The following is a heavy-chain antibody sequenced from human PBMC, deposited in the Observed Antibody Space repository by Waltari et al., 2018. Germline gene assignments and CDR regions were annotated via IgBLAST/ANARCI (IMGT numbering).Heavy chain of an antibody. Sequence: EVQLLESGGGLVQPGGSLRLSCAASGFTCSSYAMSWVRQAPGKGLEWVSAISGSGGSTYYADSVKGRFTISRDNSKNTLYLQMNSLRAEDTAVYYCAKDVCSSTSCYRYNWFDPWGQGTLVTVSS. V-gene: IGHV3-23*01. CDR3: AKDVCSSTSCYRYNWFDP. D-gene: IGHD2-2*01. CDR1: GFTCSSYA. J-gene: IGHJ5*02. CDR2: ISGSGGST.